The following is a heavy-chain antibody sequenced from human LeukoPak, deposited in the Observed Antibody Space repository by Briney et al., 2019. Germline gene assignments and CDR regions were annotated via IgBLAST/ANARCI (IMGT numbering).Heavy chain of an antibody. CDR3: ARGRREYYGSGSHYPKHYYFDY. CDR2: INHSGST. V-gene: IGHV4-34*01. Sequence: SETLSLTCAVYGGSFSGYYWSWIRQPPGKGLEWIGEINHSGSTNYNPSLKSRVTISVDTSKNQFSLKLSSVTAADTAVYYCARGRREYYGSGSHYPKHYYFDYWGQGTLVTVSS. D-gene: IGHD3-10*01. J-gene: IGHJ4*02. CDR1: GGSFSGYY.